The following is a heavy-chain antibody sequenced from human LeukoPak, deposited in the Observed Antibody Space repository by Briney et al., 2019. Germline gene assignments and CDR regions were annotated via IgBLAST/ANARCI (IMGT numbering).Heavy chain of an antibody. J-gene: IGHJ6*02. V-gene: IGHV1-69*04. Sequence: ASVKVSCKASGGTFSSYAISWVRQAPGQGLEWMGRIIPILGIANYAQKFQGRVTITADKSTSTAYMELSSLRSEDTAVYYCASSGVGYDFWSGQPYYGMDVWGQGTTVTVSS. D-gene: IGHD3-3*01. CDR2: IIPILGIA. CDR3: ASSGVGYDFWSGQPYYGMDV. CDR1: GGTFSSYA.